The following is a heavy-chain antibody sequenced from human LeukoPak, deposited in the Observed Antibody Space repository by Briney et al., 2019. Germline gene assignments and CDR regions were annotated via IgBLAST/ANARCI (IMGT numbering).Heavy chain of an antibody. CDR2: VGHTGST. J-gene: IGHJ6*03. D-gene: IGHD1-1*01. V-gene: IGHV4-59*01. CDR3: ARGRVSSSTWYSTYYYYFYMDV. Sequence: SETPSLTCSVSDYSITMYDLTWIRQPPGKGLEWIGYVGHTGSTNFNPSLNGRVSISRDTTNNLFSLRLGSVTAADTAVYFCARGRVSSSTWYSTYYYYFYMDVWGKGTTVTVSS. CDR1: DYSITMYD.